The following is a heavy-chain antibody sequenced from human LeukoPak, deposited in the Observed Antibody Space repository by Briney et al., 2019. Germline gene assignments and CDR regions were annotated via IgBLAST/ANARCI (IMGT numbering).Heavy chain of an antibody. Sequence: SVKVSCKASGGTFSSYAISWVRQAPGHRLEWMGRIIPIFGTANYAQKFQGRVTITTDESTSTAYMELSSLRSEDTAVYYCASRRYYDFWSGYYPRYYYYMDVWGKGTTVTVSS. CDR2: IIPIFGTA. D-gene: IGHD3-3*01. V-gene: IGHV1-69*05. CDR1: GGTFSSYA. J-gene: IGHJ6*03. CDR3: ASRRYYDFWSGYYPRYYYYMDV.